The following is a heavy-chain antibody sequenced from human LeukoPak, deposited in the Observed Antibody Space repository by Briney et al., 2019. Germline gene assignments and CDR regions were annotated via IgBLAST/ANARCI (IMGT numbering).Heavy chain of an antibody. Sequence: PSETLSLTCTVSGESISGFYWTWIRQPPGKGLEWIGYIYYSGSTNYNPSLKSRVTMSVDTSKNQFSLNLTSVTAADTAVYYCARFTPQGYGWGGYNRFDPWGQGTLVTVSS. V-gene: IGHV4-59*01. CDR1: GESISGFY. CDR3: ARFTPQGYGWGGYNRFDP. J-gene: IGHJ5*02. D-gene: IGHD3-16*01. CDR2: IYYSGST.